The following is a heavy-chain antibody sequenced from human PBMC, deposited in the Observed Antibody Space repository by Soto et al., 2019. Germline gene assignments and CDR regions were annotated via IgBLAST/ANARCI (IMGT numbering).Heavy chain of an antibody. CDR2: INPNSGGT. CDR3: ARDLPHGDYEYTFDP. V-gene: IGHV1-2*04. J-gene: IGHJ5*02. Sequence: QVQLVQSGAEVKKPGASVKVSCKASGYTFTGYYMHWVRQAPGQGLEWMGWINPNSGGTNYAQKFEGWVSMTRDTSISTAYMELSRLRSDDTAVYFCARDLPHGDYEYTFDPWGSGTLVTVSS. CDR1: GYTFTGYY. D-gene: IGHD4-17*01.